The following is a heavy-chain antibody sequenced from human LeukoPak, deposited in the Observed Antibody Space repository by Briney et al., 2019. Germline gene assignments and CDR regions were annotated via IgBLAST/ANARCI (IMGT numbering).Heavy chain of an antibody. CDR3: ASDRDHYYDSSGYFPLFDY. CDR1: GDSVSSNSAA. V-gene: IGHV6-1*01. D-gene: IGHD3-22*01. CDR2: TYYRSKWYN. Sequence: SQTLSLTCAISGDSVSSNSAAWNWIRQSPSRGLEWLGRTYYRSKWYNDYAVSVKSRITINPDASKNQFSLQLKSVTPEDTAVYYCASDRDHYYDSSGYFPLFDYWGQGTLVTVSS. J-gene: IGHJ4*02.